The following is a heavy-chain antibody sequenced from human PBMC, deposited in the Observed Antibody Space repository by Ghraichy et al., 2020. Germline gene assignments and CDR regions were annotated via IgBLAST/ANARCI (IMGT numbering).Heavy chain of an antibody. V-gene: IGHV3-21*01. Sequence: ETLSLTCAASGFTFTSFDMNWVRQAPGKGLEWVSSISVNSADISYADSVRGRFTISRDNAKSSLFLQMNSLRAEDTAVYYCVRDPNWGEGYWGQGTLVTVSS. J-gene: IGHJ4*02. CDR3: VRDPNWGEGY. CDR2: ISVNSADI. CDR1: GFTFTSFD. D-gene: IGHD7-27*01.